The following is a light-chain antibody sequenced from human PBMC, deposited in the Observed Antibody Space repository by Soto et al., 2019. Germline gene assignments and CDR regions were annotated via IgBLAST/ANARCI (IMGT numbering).Light chain of an antibody. CDR3: HQYYSLTPPWT. J-gene: IGKJ1*01. V-gene: IGKV1-27*01. Sequence: DIQMTQSPSSLSTSVGDRVTITCRASQGISNYLAWYQQKPGKVPKLLIYAASTLQSGVPSRFSGSGSGTDFTLTITSLQAEDVAVYYCHQYYSLTPPWTFGQGTKVDIK. CDR2: AAS. CDR1: QGISNY.